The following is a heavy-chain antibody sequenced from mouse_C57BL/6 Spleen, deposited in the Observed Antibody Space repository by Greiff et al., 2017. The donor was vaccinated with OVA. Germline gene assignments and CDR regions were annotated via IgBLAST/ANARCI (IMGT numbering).Heavy chain of an antibody. V-gene: IGHV3-6*01. J-gene: IGHJ3*01. CDR1: GYSIPSGYY. CDR2: ISYDGSN. D-gene: IGHD2-2*01. CDR3: ARGRLPAWFAY. Sequence: ESGPGLVKPSQSLSLTCSVTGYSIPSGYYWNWIRQFPGNKLEWMGYISYDGSNNYNPSLKNRISITRDTSKNQFFLKLNSVTTEDTATYYCARGRLPAWFAYWGQGTLVTVSA.